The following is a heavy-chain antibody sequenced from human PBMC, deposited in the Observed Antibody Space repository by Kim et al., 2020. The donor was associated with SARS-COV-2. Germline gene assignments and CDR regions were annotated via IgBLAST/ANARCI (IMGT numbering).Heavy chain of an antibody. Sequence: GGSLRLSCAASGFTFSSYWMSWVRQAPWKGLEWVANIKQDGSEKYYVDSVKGRFTISRDNAKNSLYLQMNSLRAEDTAVYYCARDRVQIGSWDTAMVGSGYSSSWYFDYWGQGTLVTVSS. D-gene: IGHD6-13*01. CDR2: IKQDGSEK. J-gene: IGHJ4*02. CDR3: ARDRVQIGSWDTAMVGSGYSSSWYFDY. CDR1: GFTFSSYW. V-gene: IGHV3-7*01.